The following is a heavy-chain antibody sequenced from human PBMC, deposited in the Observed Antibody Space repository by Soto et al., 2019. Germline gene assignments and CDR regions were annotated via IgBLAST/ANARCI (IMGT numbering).Heavy chain of an antibody. D-gene: IGHD4-17*01. V-gene: IGHV4-30-4*01. Sequence: PSETLSLTCTVSGGSISSGDYYWSWIRQPPGKGLEWIGYIYYSGSTYYNPSLKSRVTISVDTSKNQFSLKLSSVTAADTAVYYCARVTGLATPTNYFDYWGQGTLVTVSS. J-gene: IGHJ4*02. CDR3: ARVTGLATPTNYFDY. CDR1: GGSISSGDYY. CDR2: IYYSGST.